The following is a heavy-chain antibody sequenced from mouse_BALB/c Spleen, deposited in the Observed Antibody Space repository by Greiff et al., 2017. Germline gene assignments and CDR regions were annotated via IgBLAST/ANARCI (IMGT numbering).Heavy chain of an antibody. CDR3: ARSRGYYGSRIYFDY. CDR2: ISYSGST. CDR1: GYSITSDYA. Sequence: EVKLQESGPGLVKPSQSLSLTCTVTGYSITSDYAWNWIRQFPGNKLEWMGYISYSGSTSYNPSLKSRISITRDTSKNQFFLQLNSVTTEDTATYYCARSRGYYGSRIYFDYWGQGTTLTVSS. J-gene: IGHJ2*01. D-gene: IGHD1-1*01. V-gene: IGHV3-2*02.